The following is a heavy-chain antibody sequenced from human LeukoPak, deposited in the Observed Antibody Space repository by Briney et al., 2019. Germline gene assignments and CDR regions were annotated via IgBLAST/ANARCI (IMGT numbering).Heavy chain of an antibody. CDR1: GFTFSSYG. J-gene: IGHJ5*02. V-gene: IGHV3-30*18. Sequence: PGGSLRLSCAASGFTFSSYGIHWVRRAPGKGLEWVAVISYDGSNKFYADSVKGRFTISRDNSNNTLYLQMDSLRVEDTAVYYCAKAASNWFDPWGQGTLVTVFS. CDR2: ISYDGSNK. D-gene: IGHD6-25*01. CDR3: AKAASNWFDP.